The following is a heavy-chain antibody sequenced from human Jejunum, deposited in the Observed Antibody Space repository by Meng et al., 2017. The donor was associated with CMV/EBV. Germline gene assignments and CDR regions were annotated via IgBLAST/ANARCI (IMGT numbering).Heavy chain of an antibody. CDR1: GGSISSSYHH. J-gene: IGHJ4*02. CDR3: ARDQVAGTLLGKFDY. D-gene: IGHD3-10*01. CDR2: IYKSGST. Sequence: QLQLQESGTGLVKPSETLSLTCTVSGGSISSSYHHWGWIRQSPGKGLEWIGSIYKSGSTTYNPSLKSRVTMSVDTSKNQFSLKMTSVTAADTAVYYCARDQVAGTLLGKFDYWGQGTLVTVSS. V-gene: IGHV4-39*07.